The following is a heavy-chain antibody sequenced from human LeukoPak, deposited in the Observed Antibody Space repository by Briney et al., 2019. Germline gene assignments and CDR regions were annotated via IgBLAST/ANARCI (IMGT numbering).Heavy chain of an antibody. J-gene: IGHJ4*02. V-gene: IGHV1-18*01. CDR1: GYTFTTFG. D-gene: IGHD2-2*01. CDR2: ISPYNGNT. Sequence: ASVKVSCKASGYTFTTFGISWVRQAPGQGLEWMGWISPYNGNTNYAQNLQGRLTVTTDTSTTTAYMELRSLRSDDTAVYYCARMGCLSPSCHTLDYWGQGTLVTVSS. CDR3: ARMGCLSPSCHTLDY.